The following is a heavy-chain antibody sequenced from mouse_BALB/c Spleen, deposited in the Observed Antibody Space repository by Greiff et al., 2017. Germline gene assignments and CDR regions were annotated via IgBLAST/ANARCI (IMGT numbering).Heavy chain of an antibody. Sequence: QVQLQQSGAELVRPGVSVKISCKGSGYTFTDYAMHWVKQSHAKSLEWIGVISTYYGDASYNQKFKGKATMTVDKSSSTAYMELARLTSEDSAIYYCARRDYDVNYAMDYWGQGTSVTVSS. CDR3: ARRDYDVNYAMDY. CDR1: GYTFTDYA. V-gene: IGHV1S137*01. CDR2: ISTYYGDA. J-gene: IGHJ4*01. D-gene: IGHD2-4*01.